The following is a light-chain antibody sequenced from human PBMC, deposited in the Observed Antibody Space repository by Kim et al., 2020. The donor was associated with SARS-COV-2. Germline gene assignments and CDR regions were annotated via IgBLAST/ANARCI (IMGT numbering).Light chain of an antibody. CDR2: DTS. CDR3: HQRSNWPPT. Sequence: DIVLTQSPATLSLSPGERATLSCRASQSVGNYLGWYQQKPGQAPRLLIYDTSNRATGIAARFCGSGSGTDFTLTISSLEPEDFALYYCHQRSNWPPTFGQGTRLEIK. V-gene: IGKV3-11*01. CDR1: QSVGNY. J-gene: IGKJ5*01.